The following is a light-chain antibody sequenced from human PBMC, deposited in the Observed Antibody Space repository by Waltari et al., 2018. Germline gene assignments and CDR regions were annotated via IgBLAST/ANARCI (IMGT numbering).Light chain of an antibody. V-gene: IGKV3-20*01. CDR2: GAS. CDR3: QQYGSSPHT. Sequence: EIVLTQSPGTLSLSPGERATLSCRASQSVSSSLAWYQQKPCQAPRRLIYGASNRAPGIPDRFSGSGSGTDFTLTISRLEPEDFVVYYCQQYGSSPHTFGQGTKLEIK. J-gene: IGKJ2*01. CDR1: QSVSSS.